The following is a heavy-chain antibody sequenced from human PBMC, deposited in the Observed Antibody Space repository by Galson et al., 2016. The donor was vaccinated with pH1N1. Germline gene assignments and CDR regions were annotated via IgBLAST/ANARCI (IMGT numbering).Heavy chain of an antibody. CDR3: ARGQASVSTSYYYGMDG. Sequence: SVKVSCKASGGTFNNYPISWLRQAPGHGLEWMSRIIPIFGTANYAQKFQGRVTITADKSTSTAYMELISLRSEDTAVYYCARGQASVSTSYYYGMDGWGPGTTVTVS. CDR1: GGTFNNYP. D-gene: IGHD4-11*01. J-gene: IGHJ6*02. V-gene: IGHV1-69*06. CDR2: IIPIFGTA.